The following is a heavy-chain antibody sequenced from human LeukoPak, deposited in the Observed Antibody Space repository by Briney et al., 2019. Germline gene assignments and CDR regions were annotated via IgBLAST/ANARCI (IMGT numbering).Heavy chain of an antibody. Sequence: GGSLRLSWAASGFTFSSYAMHWVRQAPGKGLEWVAVISYDGSNKYYADSVKGRFTISRDNSKNTLYLQMNSLRAEDTAVYYCARDGARYYFDYWGQGTLVTVSS. CDR1: GFTFSSYA. V-gene: IGHV3-30-3*01. J-gene: IGHJ4*02. CDR3: ARDGARYYFDY. D-gene: IGHD1-26*01. CDR2: ISYDGSNK.